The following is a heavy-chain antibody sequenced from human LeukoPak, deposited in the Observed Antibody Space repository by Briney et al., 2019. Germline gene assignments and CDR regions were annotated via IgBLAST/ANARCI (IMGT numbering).Heavy chain of an antibody. Sequence: PSETLSLTCTVSGGSISSYYWSWIRQPPGKGLEWIGYIYYSGSTNYNPSLKSRVTISVDTSKNQFSLKLSSVTAADTAVYYCARGQSLQLVRTGALDPWGQGTLVTVSS. CDR2: IYYSGST. CDR3: ARGQSLQLVRTGALDP. J-gene: IGHJ5*02. D-gene: IGHD6-6*01. CDR1: GGSISSYY. V-gene: IGHV4-59*12.